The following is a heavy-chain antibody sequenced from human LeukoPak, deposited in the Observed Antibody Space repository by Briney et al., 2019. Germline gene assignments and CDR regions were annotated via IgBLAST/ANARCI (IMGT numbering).Heavy chain of an antibody. CDR3: ARAPPDMRVLMVYAITGAFDI. Sequence: GASVKVSCKASGGTFSSYAISWVRQAPGQGLEWMGGIIPIFGTANYAQKFQGRVTITADKSTSTAYMELSSLRSEDTAVYYCARAPPDMRVLMVYAITGAFDIWGQGTMVTVSS. D-gene: IGHD2-8*01. CDR1: GGTFSSYA. J-gene: IGHJ3*02. CDR2: IIPIFGTA. V-gene: IGHV1-69*06.